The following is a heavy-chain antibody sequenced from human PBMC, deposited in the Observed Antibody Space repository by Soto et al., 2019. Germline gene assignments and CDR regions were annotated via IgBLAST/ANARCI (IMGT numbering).Heavy chain of an antibody. CDR2: MNPLKRLSKT. V-gene: IGHV1-8*01. J-gene: IGHJ5*02. CDR3: ARGATADYDFWANPRGDWLDL. Sequence: QVQLVQSGAEVKRPGASVKVSCKASGYTFSSHDIIWVRQPAGQGLEWMGWMNPLKRLSKTTYLPHFRGRVVMTTDTFLSTAYLELSGLRSDDTAVYFCARGATADYDFWANPRGDWLDLWGQGTLLTVSS. CDR1: GYTFSSHD. D-gene: IGHD3-3*01.